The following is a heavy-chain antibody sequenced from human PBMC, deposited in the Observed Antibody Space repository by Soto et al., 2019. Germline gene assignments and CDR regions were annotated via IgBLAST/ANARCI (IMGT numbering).Heavy chain of an antibody. V-gene: IGHV1-2*02. Sequence: ASVKVSCKASGYTFTGYYIHWVRQAPGQGPEWMGWINPTSGVTKYAHKFQGRVTLTRDTSISTAYMDLSSLRSDDTAAYYCARGVGQGTSFVYWGQGTLLTVSS. D-gene: IGHD1-7*01. J-gene: IGHJ4*02. CDR3: ARGVGQGTSFVY. CDR2: INPTSGVT. CDR1: GYTFTGYY.